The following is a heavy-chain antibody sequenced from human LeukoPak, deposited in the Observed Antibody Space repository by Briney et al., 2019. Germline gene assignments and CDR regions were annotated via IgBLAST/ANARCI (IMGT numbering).Heavy chain of an antibody. CDR1: GGSISSYY. CDR2: IYYSGST. V-gene: IGHV4-59*12. Sequence: PSETLSLTCTVSGGSISSYYWSWIRQPPGKGLEWIGYIYYSGSTNYNPSLKSRVTISVDTSKNQFSLKLSSVTAADTAVYYCARTPHGSSVKSGAFDIWGQGTVVTVSS. CDR3: ARTPHGSSVKSGAFDI. D-gene: IGHD6-19*01. J-gene: IGHJ3*02.